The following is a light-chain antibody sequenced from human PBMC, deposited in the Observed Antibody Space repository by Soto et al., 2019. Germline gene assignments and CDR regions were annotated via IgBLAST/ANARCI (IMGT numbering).Light chain of an antibody. V-gene: IGKV3-20*01. CDR1: QSVTSN. CDR2: TAS. Sequence: EVVMTQSPGAVSVSPGERATLSCRASQSVTSNVAWYQQKPGQAPRLLIYTASYRATGIPDRFSGTGSGTDFTLTISRLEPEDFAVYYCQQFASSPLTFGGGTKVDIK. J-gene: IGKJ4*01. CDR3: QQFASSPLT.